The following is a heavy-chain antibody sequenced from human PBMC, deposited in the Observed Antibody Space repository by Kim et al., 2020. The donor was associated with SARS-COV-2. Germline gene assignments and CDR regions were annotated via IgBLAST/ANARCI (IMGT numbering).Heavy chain of an antibody. Sequence: SETLSLTCTVSGGSISSGDYYWSWIRQPPGKGLEWIGYIYYSGNIYYNPSLKIRVTISLDTSKNQFSLKLSSVTAADTAVYYCARRRSGSGEFDPWGQG. J-gene: IGHJ5*02. D-gene: IGHD3-10*01. CDR3: ARRRSGSGEFDP. CDR1: GGSISSGDYY. V-gene: IGHV4-30-4*01. CDR2: IYYSGNI.